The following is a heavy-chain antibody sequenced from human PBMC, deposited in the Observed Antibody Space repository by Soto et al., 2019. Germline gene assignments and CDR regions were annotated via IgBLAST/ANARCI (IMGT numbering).Heavy chain of an antibody. V-gene: IGHV3-33*01. D-gene: IGHD2-15*01. CDR2: IWYDGSNK. Sequence: ALRLSCAPSGFTLGSYGMHWVRQAPGKGLEWVAVIWYDGSNKYYADSVKGRFTISRDNSKNTLYLQMNSLRAEDTAVYYCAIGGGRAFDIWGQGTMVTVSS. CDR3: AIGGGRAFDI. CDR1: GFTLGSYG. J-gene: IGHJ3*02.